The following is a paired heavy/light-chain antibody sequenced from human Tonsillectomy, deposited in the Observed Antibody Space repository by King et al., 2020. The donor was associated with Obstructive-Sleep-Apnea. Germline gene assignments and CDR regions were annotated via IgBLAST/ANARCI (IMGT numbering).Light chain of an antibody. CDR3: QQYDSVPPT. J-gene: IGKJ4*01. V-gene: IGKV1-33*01. CDR1: QDITNY. Sequence: DIQLAQSPASLTSSVGDTVVINCQASQDITNYLSWYQQRPGKGPQLLIYDASNLETGVPSRFSGSGSGTDFTFTISSLQPEDSATYYCQQYDSVPPTFGGGTKVELQ. CDR2: DAS.
Heavy chain of an antibody. V-gene: IGHV2-70*15. CDR1: GFSLATVGMS. CDR3: SRIRHSMVMDS. J-gene: IGHJ4*02. D-gene: IGHD2-21*01. Sequence: QVTLRESGPALVKPTQTLTLTCTFSGFSLATVGMSVSWIRQPPGKALEWLARIDWDDDKYYRASLKTRLSISKDTSKNQVVLTMTNMDPIDTATYYCSRIRHSMVMDSWGQGTLVTVSS. CDR2: IDWDDDK.